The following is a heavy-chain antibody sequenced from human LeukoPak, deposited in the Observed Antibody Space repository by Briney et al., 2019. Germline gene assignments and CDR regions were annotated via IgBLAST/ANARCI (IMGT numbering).Heavy chain of an antibody. CDR2: ISGSGGST. CDR3: AKVPVGIAAAGTGYYFDY. D-gene: IGHD6-13*01. Sequence: GGSLRLSCAASGFTFSSYAMSWVRQAPGKGLEWVSAISGSGGSTYYADSVKGRFTISRDNSKNTLYLQMNSLRAEDTAVYYCAKVPVGIAAAGTGYYFDYWGQGTLVTVSS. V-gene: IGHV3-23*01. CDR1: GFTFSSYA. J-gene: IGHJ4*02.